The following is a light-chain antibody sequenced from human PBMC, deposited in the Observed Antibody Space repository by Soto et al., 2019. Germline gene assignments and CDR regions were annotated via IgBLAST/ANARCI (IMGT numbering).Light chain of an antibody. CDR1: TGAVTSGFY. CDR2: STS. V-gene: IGLV7-43*01. J-gene: IGLJ2*01. Sequence: QAVVTQEPSLTVSPGGTVTLTCASSTGAVTSGFYPNWFQQKPGQPPRTLIFSTSTKHSWTPARFSGSLLGGKAALTLSGVQPEDEADYSCLLFFGAAQVGVFGGGTKLTVL. CDR3: LLFFGAAQVGV.